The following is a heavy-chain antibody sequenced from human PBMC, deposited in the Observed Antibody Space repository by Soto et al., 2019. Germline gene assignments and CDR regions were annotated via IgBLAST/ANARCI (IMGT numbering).Heavy chain of an antibody. CDR3: AASMIVVVPHAFDI. CDR2: ISAYNGNT. Sequence: ASVKVSCKTSGYTFTSYAMHWVRQAPGQRLEWMGWISAYNGNTNYAQKLQGRVTMTTDTSTSTAYMELRSLRSDDTAVYYCAASMIVVVPHAFDIWGQGTMVTVSS. CDR1: GYTFTSYA. V-gene: IGHV1-18*01. J-gene: IGHJ3*02. D-gene: IGHD3-22*01.